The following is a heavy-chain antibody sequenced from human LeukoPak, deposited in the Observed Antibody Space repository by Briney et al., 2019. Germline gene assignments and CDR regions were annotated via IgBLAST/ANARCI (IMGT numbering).Heavy chain of an antibody. CDR3: AGGVGLMVFQR. D-gene: IGHD2-8*01. CDR2: IYHGGST. CDR1: GPSIRIGGYS. Sequence: PSDTQSLTCALSGPSIRIGGYSWSWVRRPPGKGLEWIGYIYHGGSTHYNPSLKSRVTISVDRSKNQFSLKLSSVTAADTAVYCCAGGVGLMVFQRGGEGTLVTVPS. V-gene: IGHV4-30-2*01. J-gene: IGHJ1*01.